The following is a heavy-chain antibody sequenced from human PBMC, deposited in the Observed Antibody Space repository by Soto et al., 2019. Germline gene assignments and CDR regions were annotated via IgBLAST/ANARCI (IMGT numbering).Heavy chain of an antibody. D-gene: IGHD3-3*01. CDR2: IYSGGST. J-gene: IGHJ6*03. V-gene: IGHV3-66*01. CDR1: GFTVSSNY. Sequence: GGSLRLSCAASGFTVSSNYMSWVRQAPGKGLEWVSVIYSGGSTYYADSVKGRFTISRENSKNTLYLQMNSLRAEDTAVYYCARDQRSRRYDFWSGYKQGGDYYYYYMDVWGKGTTVTVSS. CDR3: ARDQRSRRYDFWSGYKQGGDYYYYYMDV.